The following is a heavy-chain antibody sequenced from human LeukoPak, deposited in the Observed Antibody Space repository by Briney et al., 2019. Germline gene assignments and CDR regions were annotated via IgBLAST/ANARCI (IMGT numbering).Heavy chain of an antibody. J-gene: IGHJ6*03. D-gene: IGHD2-15*01. Sequence: GRSLRLSCAGSGFTFDEHAMHWVRQAPGKGLEWVSGISWNSGSIAYADSVKGRFTISRDNAKNLLFLQMSSLRAADTALYYCVKGHCSSSSCFPNYYYYMDVWGTGTTVTVSS. CDR2: ISWNSGSI. CDR1: GFTFDEHA. CDR3: VKGHCSSSSCFPNYYYYMDV. V-gene: IGHV3-9*01.